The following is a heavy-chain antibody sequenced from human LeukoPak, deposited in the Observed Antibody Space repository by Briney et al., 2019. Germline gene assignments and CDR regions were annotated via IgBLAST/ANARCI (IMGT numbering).Heavy chain of an antibody. Sequence: GGSLRLSCAASGFTVSSNYMSWVRQAPGKGLEWVSVIYSGGSTYYADSVKGRFTISRDNSKNTLYLQMNSLRAEDTALYYCAKWPSSSGYYYFDYWGQGTLLTVSS. J-gene: IGHJ4*02. D-gene: IGHD3-22*01. CDR2: IYSGGST. CDR3: AKWPSSSGYYYFDY. CDR1: GFTVSSNY. V-gene: IGHV3-53*05.